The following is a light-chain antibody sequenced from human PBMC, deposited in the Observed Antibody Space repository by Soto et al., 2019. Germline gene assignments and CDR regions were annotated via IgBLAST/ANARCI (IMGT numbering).Light chain of an antibody. Sequence: DIQMTQSPTSLSASVGDRVTITCRASQGISNFVAWYQQKPGKAPKLLIYAASTLQSGVPSRFSGSGSGTDFTLTINSLQPEDVATYSGKKYSSVPVFGPGTKVEIK. CDR1: QGISNF. V-gene: IGKV1-27*01. J-gene: IGKJ3*01. CDR2: AAS. CDR3: KKYSSVPV.